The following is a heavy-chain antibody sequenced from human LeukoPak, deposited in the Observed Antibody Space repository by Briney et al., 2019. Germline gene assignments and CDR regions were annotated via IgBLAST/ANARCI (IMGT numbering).Heavy chain of an antibody. CDR1: GFTFSSYG. J-gene: IGHJ4*02. D-gene: IGHD6-13*01. CDR3: AKDGPAGYSSSWYPAGVDY. CDR2: IRYDGSNK. V-gene: IGHV3-30*02. Sequence: PGGSLRLSCAASGFTFSSYGMHWVRQAPGKGLEWVAFIRYDGSNKYYADSVKGRFTISRDNSKNTLYLQMNSLRAEDTAVYYCAKDGPAGYSSSWYPAGVDYWGQGTLVTVSS.